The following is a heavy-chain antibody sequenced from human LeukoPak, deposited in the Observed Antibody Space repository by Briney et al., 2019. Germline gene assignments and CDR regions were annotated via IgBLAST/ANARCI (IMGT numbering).Heavy chain of an antibody. Sequence: ASVKVSCKASGYTFTSYYMHWVRQAPGQGLDWMGIINPSGGSTSYAQKFQGRVTMTRDTSTSTVYMELSSLRSDDTAVYYCARDRRRIAAAGTQGWFDPWGQGTLVTVSS. J-gene: IGHJ5*02. V-gene: IGHV1-46*01. CDR1: GYTFTSYY. CDR3: ARDRRRIAAAGTQGWFDP. D-gene: IGHD6-13*01. CDR2: INPSGGST.